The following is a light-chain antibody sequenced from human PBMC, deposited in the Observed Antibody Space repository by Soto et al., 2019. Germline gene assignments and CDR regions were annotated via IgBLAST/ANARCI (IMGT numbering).Light chain of an antibody. CDR3: ASWDDSLKGWV. Sequence: QSVLTQTPSASGTPGQGVTISCSGSGSNIGSQSVNWYQQIPGAAPKLLIYANNQRPSGVPDRFSGSKSGTAASLDISGLQSEDEADYYYASWDDSLKGWVFGGGTQLTVL. V-gene: IGLV1-44*01. CDR2: ANN. CDR1: GSNIGSQS. J-gene: IGLJ3*02.